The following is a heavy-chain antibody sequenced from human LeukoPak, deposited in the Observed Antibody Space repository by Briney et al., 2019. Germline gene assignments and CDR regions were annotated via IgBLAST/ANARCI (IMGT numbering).Heavy chain of an antibody. V-gene: IGHV3-23*01. CDR1: GFTFSSYA. CDR2: ISGSGGST. D-gene: IGHD5-18*01. CDR3: AKVDLDTAMVTAFDY. Sequence: GGSLRLSCAASGFTFSSYAMSWVRQAPGKGLEWVAAISGSGGSTYYADSVKGRFTISRDNSKNTLYLQMNSLRAEDTAVYYCAKVDLDTAMVTAFDYWGQGTLVTVSS. J-gene: IGHJ4*02.